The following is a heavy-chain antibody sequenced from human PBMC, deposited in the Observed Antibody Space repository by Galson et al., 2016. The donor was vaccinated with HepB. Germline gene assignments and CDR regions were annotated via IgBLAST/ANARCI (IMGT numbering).Heavy chain of an antibody. J-gene: IGHJ2*01. CDR3: ARDRWGWDDWYFDL. D-gene: IGHD2-21*01. CDR2: INSDGSSI. V-gene: IGHV3-74*01. CDR1: GFTFSSFW. Sequence: SLRLSCAASGFTFSSFWMHWVRQAPGKGLVWVSRINSDGSSISYADSVKGRFTISRDKINNTLYLHMNSLSAEDTAVYYCARDRWGWDDWYFDLWGRGTLVTVSS.